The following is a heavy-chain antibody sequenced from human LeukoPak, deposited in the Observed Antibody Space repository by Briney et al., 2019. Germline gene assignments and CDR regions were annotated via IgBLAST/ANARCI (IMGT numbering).Heavy chain of an antibody. D-gene: IGHD2-21*01. V-gene: IGHV1-46*01. CDR3: ARDLQARVALYSPDF. J-gene: IGHJ4*02. CDR2: INPDSGST. Sequence: ASVKVSCKASGYTFTTYYMHWVRQAPGQGLEWMGIINPDSGSTNYAQNFQGRVTMTRDTSASTVYMELSSLTSEDTAVCYCARDLQARVALYSPDFWGQGTLVTVSS. CDR1: GYTFTTYY.